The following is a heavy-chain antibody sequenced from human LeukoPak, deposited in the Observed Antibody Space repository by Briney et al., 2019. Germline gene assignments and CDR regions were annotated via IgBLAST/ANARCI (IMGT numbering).Heavy chain of an antibody. D-gene: IGHD6-13*01. J-gene: IGHJ5*02. CDR3: ARAAPIAAAGTGSHNWFDP. V-gene: IGHV1-69*02. CDR2: IIPILGIA. CDR1: GGTFSSYT. Sequence: SVKVSCKASGGTFSSYTISWVRQAPGQGLEWMGRIIPILGIANYAQKFQGRVTITADKSTSTAYMELSRLRSDDTAVYYCARAAPIAAAGTGSHNWFDPWGQGTLVTVSS.